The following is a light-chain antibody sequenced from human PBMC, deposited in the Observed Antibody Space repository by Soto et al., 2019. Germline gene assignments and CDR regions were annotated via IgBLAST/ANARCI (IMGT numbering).Light chain of an antibody. V-gene: IGKV3-15*01. Sequence: EVLMTQAPATLSTSPEEGATLSCRARQGVGRSVAWYQQTPGQSPRLLIYSAATRASGVPARFSGSGSGTEFTLTISSLQSEDFAVYSCQQYYYWPLTFGGGTKV. CDR2: SAA. CDR3: QQYYYWPLT. CDR1: QGVGRS. J-gene: IGKJ4*01.